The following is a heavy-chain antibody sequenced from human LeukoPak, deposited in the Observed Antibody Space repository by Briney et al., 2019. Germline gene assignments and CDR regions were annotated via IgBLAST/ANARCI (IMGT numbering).Heavy chain of an antibody. J-gene: IGHJ4*02. Sequence: HPGGSLRLSCAASGFTFRNYGMHWVRQAPGKGLEWVSYISSSGSTIYYADSLKGRFTISRDNAKNSLSLQMNSLRAEDTAVYYCARYYYDSSGYYYSDYWGQGTLVTVSS. V-gene: IGHV3-48*04. D-gene: IGHD3-22*01. CDR2: ISSSGSTI. CDR3: ARYYYDSSGYYYSDY. CDR1: GFTFRNYG.